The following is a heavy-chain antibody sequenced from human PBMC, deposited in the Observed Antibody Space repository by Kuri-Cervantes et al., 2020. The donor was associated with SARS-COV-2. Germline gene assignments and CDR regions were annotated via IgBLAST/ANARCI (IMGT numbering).Heavy chain of an antibody. D-gene: IGHD3-3*01. Sequence: GSLRLSCTVSGGSTSSQSYYWGWIRQPPGKGLEWIGSIYYSGSTYYNPSLKSRVTISVDTSKNQFSLKLSSVTAADTAVYYCARDFWSGYYGGNWFDPWGQGTLVTVSS. CDR1: GGSTSSQSYY. V-gene: IGHV4-39*07. J-gene: IGHJ5*02. CDR3: ARDFWSGYYGGNWFDP. CDR2: IYYSGST.